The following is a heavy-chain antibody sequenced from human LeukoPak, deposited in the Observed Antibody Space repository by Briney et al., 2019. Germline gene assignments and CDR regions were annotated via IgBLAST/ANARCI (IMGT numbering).Heavy chain of an antibody. CDR2: ISSSSSTM. Sequence: GGSLRLSCAASGFTFSSYSMNWVRQAPGKGLEWVSYISSSSSTMYYADSVKGRFTISRHNAKNSLYLQMNSLRAKDTAVYYCARDDFWSGKPDYWGQGTLVTVFS. CDR1: GFTFSSYS. J-gene: IGHJ4*02. V-gene: IGHV3-48*01. CDR3: ARDDFWSGKPDY. D-gene: IGHD3-3*01.